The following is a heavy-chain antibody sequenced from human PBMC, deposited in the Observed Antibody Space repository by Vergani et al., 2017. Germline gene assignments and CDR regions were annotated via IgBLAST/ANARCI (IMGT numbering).Heavy chain of an antibody. CDR2: IYTSGST. V-gene: IGHV4-61*02. CDR3: ARAGTNDYSNYDLGGMDV. D-gene: IGHD4-11*01. J-gene: IGHJ6*02. Sequence: QVQLQESGPGLVKPSQTLSLTCTVSGGSISSGSYYWSWIRQPAGKGLEWIGRIYTSGSTNYNPPLKSRVTISVDTSKNQFSLKLSSVTAADTAVYYCARAGTNDYSNYDLGGMDVWGQGTTVTVSS. CDR1: GGSISSGSYY.